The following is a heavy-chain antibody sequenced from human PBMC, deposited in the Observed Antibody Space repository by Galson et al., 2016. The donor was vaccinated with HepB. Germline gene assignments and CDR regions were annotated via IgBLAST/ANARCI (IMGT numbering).Heavy chain of an antibody. V-gene: IGHV3-21*01. Sequence: AGSGFSFSRYSMNWVRQAPGKGLEWVASMTSSSSHLYYADSVRGRFTISRDNAKNSLYLQMNSLRAEDTALYYCARGSAIDYWGQGTLVTVSS. CDR3: ARGSAIDY. CDR1: GFSFSRYS. J-gene: IGHJ4*02. D-gene: IGHD2-15*01. CDR2: MTSSSSHL.